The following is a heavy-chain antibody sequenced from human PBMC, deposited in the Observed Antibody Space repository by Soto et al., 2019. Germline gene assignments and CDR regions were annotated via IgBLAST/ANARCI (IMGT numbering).Heavy chain of an antibody. J-gene: IGHJ6*02. CDR1: GYTFSTYA. Sequence: QVQVVQSGAEVMKPGASVKVSCKASGYTFSTYALHWVRQAPGQGLEWMGWINGGNGHTRYSQKFKDRVTISRDTPASTAYMELSGRRSEDTAVYYCARGKGMEENYYYYGMDVWGQGTTVTVSS. V-gene: IGHV1-3*01. CDR3: ARGKGMEENYYYYGMDV. CDR2: INGGNGHT. D-gene: IGHD1-1*01.